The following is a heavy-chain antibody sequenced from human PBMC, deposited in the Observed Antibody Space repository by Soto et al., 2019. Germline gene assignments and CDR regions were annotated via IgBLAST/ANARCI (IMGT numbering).Heavy chain of an antibody. D-gene: IGHD2-15*01. CDR2: IYYSGST. CDR1: GGSVSSGSYY. V-gene: IGHV4-61*01. CDR3: ASLRKCSGGSCYLPQAAYYYYGMDV. Sequence: SETLSLTCTVSGGSVSSGSYYWSWIRQPPGKGLEWIGYIYYSGSTNYNPSLKSRVTISVDTSKNQFSLKLSSVTAADTAVYYCASLRKCSGGSCYLPQAAYYYYGMDVWGQGTTVTVSS. J-gene: IGHJ6*02.